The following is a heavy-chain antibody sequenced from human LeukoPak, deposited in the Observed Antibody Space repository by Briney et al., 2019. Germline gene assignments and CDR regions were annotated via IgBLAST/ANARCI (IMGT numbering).Heavy chain of an antibody. V-gene: IGHV3-23*01. CDR3: AKAGSIRFDY. Sequence: GGSLRLSCAASGFTFGNSAMSWARQAPGKRLEWVSGISGSGGGTYYADSVKGRFTISRDNSKNTLYLQMNSLRAEDTAVYYCAKAGSIRFDYWGQGTLVTVSS. D-gene: IGHD1-26*01. CDR2: ISGSGGGT. J-gene: IGHJ4*02. CDR1: GFTFGNSA.